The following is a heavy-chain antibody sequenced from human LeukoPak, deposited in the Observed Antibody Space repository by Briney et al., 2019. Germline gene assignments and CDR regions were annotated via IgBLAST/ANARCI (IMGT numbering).Heavy chain of an antibody. CDR1: GFDFSTYA. CDR3: SRDRLGGLDL. CDR2: ISTMSNYI. Sequence: KPGGSLRLSCAASGFDFSTYAINWVRQAPGKGLEWVSSISTMSNYIFYGDSVKGRFTISRDNAKNSVYLQMNSLRPDNTALYYCSRDRLGGLDLWGQGTLVTVSS. J-gene: IGHJ5*02. D-gene: IGHD5-12*01. V-gene: IGHV3-21*01.